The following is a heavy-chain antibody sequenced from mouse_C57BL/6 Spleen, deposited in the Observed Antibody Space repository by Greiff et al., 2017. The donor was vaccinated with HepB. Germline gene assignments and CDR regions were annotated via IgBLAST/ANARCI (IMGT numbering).Heavy chain of an antibody. CDR3: ARCQSTTVVARGYFDV. D-gene: IGHD1-1*01. J-gene: IGHJ1*03. CDR2: ILPGSGST. V-gene: IGHV1-9*01. CDR1: GYTFTGYW. Sequence: QVQLKESGAELMKPGASVKLSCKATGYTFTGYWIEWVKQRPGHGLEWIGEILPGSGSTNYNEKFKGKATFTADTSSNTAYMQLSSLTTEDSAIYYCARCQSTTVVARGYFDVWGTGTTVTVSS.